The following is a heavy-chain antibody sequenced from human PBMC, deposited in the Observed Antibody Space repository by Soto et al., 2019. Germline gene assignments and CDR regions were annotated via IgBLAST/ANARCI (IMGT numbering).Heavy chain of an antibody. CDR2: INPNSGGT. Sequence: ASVXVSFKASLYTFTGYYMHFLLQAPGQGLDWMGWINPNSGGTNYAQKFQGRVTMARDTSISTTSMELSRLRSDDTAVYYCARDRRYDSSGYYSASYDMEVWGQGTSV. CDR1: LYTFTGYY. V-gene: IGHV1-2*02. J-gene: IGHJ6*01. D-gene: IGHD3-22*01. CDR3: ARDRRYDSSGYYSASYDMEV.